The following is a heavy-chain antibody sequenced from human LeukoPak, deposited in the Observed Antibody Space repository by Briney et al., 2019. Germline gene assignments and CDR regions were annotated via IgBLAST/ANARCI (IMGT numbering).Heavy chain of an antibody. Sequence: PSETLSLTCTVSGGSISSGDYYWSWIRQPPGKGLEWIGYIYYSGSTYYNPSLKSRVTISVDTSKNQFSLKLSSVTAADTAVYYCARRPAEWLRLRAFDIWGQGTMVTVSS. CDR1: GGSISSGDYY. CDR2: IYYSGST. J-gene: IGHJ3*02. CDR3: ARRPAEWLRLRAFDI. D-gene: IGHD5-12*01. V-gene: IGHV4-30-4*01.